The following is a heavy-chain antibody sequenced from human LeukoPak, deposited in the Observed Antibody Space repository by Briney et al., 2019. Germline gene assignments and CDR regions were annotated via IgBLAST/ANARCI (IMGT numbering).Heavy chain of an antibody. Sequence: PGGSLRLSCAAPGFTFSNSAMSWVRQAPGKGLEWVSTLSGSGITTYYADSVKGRFTIFRDNSKNTLYLQMNSLRAEDTAVYYCAKGIYSSGWSYFDYWGHGTLVTVSS. CDR1: GFTFSNSA. D-gene: IGHD6-19*01. J-gene: IGHJ4*01. V-gene: IGHV3-23*01. CDR3: AKGIYSSGWSYFDY. CDR2: LSGSGITT.